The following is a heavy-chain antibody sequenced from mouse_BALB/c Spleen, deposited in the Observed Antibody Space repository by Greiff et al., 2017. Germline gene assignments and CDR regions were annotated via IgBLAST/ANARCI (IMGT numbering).Heavy chain of an antibody. D-gene: IGHD2-4*01. Sequence: EVLLVESGAELVKPGASVKLSCTASGFNIKDTYMHWVKQRPEQGLEWIGRIDPANGNTKYDPKFQGKATITADTSSNTAYLQLSSLTSEDTAVYYCARSIYEDDARFDVWGAGTTVTVSS. CDR3: ARSIYEDDARFDV. CDR1: GFNIKDTY. V-gene: IGHV14-3*02. J-gene: IGHJ1*01. CDR2: IDPANGNT.